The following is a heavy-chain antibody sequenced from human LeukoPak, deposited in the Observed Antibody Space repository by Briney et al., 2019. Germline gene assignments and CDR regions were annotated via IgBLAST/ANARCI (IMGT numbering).Heavy chain of an antibody. J-gene: IGHJ4*02. V-gene: IGHV6-1*01. Sequence: SQTLSLTCAISGDSVSSNSATWNWIRQSPSRGPEWLGRTYYRSKWYTDYAVSVKSRITINPVTSKNQFSLQLNSVTPEDTAVYYCARDRYADYGFDYWGQGTLVTVSS. CDR3: ARDRYADYGFDY. D-gene: IGHD4-17*01. CDR1: GDSVSSNSAT. CDR2: TYYRSKWYT.